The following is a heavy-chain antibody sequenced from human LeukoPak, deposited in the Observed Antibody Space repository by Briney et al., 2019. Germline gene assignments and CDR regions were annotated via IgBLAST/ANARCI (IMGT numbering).Heavy chain of an antibody. CDR1: GFTIGPYA. D-gene: IGHD2/OR15-2a*01. Sequence: GGSLRLSCAASGFTIGPYAMYWVRQGPGRGLEWVSVIKADGIGTFYADSVRGRFTTSRDNSKNSLYLQMNSLTSKDTALYYCATWAFYHNLDVWGQGTTVIVSS. V-gene: IGHV3-43*02. CDR2: IKADGIGT. CDR3: ATWAFYHNLDV. J-gene: IGHJ6*02.